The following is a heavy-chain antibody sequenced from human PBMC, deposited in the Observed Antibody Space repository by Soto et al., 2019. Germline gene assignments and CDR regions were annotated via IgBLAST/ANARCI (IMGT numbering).Heavy chain of an antibody. CDR2: ISYDGSNK. CDR3: ARDFRATIIVAGPI. Sequence: QVQLVESGGGVVQPGRSLRLSCAASGFTFSSDAMHWVRQAPGKGLEWVAVISYDGSNKYYADSVKGRFTISRDNSKNTLYLQMNSLRAEDTAVYYCARDFRATIIVAGPIWGQGTLVTVFS. D-gene: IGHD3-22*01. CDR1: GFTFSSDA. V-gene: IGHV3-30-3*01. J-gene: IGHJ4*02.